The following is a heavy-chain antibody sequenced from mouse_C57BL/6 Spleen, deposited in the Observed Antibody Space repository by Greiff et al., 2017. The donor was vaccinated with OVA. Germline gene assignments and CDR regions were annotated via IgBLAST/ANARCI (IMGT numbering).Heavy chain of an antibody. V-gene: IGHV1-50*01. J-gene: IGHJ4*01. CDR3: ARWDYGSSYNYAMDY. CDR2: IDPSDSYT. Sequence: QVQLQQPGAELVKPGASVKLSCKASGYTFTSYWMQWVKQRPGQGLEWIGEIDPSDSYTNYNQKFKGKATLTVDTSSSTAYMQLSSLTSDDSAVYYCARWDYGSSYNYAMDYWGQGTSVTVSS. D-gene: IGHD1-1*01. CDR1: GYTFTSYW.